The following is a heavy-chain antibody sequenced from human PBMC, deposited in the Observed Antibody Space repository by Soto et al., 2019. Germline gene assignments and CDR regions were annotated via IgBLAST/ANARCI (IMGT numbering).Heavy chain of an antibody. CDR2: TSYTGST. CDR3: ARGTRATQYYNYFYGLDV. V-gene: IGHV4-59*02. J-gene: IGHJ6*02. Sequence: KASETLSLTCTVSGGSVSTYYWTWVRQAPGKGLEWIGYTSYTGSTNYNPSLKSRLTILLNTSKKHFSLKLSSVTAADTAVYYCARGTRATQYYNYFYGLDVWGQGTTVTVSS. CDR1: GGSVSTYY.